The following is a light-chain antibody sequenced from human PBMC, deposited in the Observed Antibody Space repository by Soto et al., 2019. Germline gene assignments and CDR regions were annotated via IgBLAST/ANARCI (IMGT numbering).Light chain of an antibody. J-gene: IGKJ4*01. Sequence: EIVMTQSPATLSVSPGEGATLSCRASQSVSSNLAWYQQKPGQAPRVLISGASARVTGVPARFSGSGSGTDFTLTVSSLQSEDFAIYYCQQYHDCPLTFGGGTTVEIK. V-gene: IGKV3-15*01. CDR3: QQYHDCPLT. CDR2: GAS. CDR1: QSVSSN.